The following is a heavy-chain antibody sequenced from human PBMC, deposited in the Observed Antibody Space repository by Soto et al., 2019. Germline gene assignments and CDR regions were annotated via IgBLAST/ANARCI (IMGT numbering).Heavy chain of an antibody. CDR3: AREPLYGDYSVWYFDL. CDR1: GFTFSDYY. J-gene: IGHJ2*01. CDR2: ISSSGSTI. D-gene: IGHD4-17*01. V-gene: IGHV3-11*01. Sequence: QVQLVESGGGLVKPGGSLRLSCAASGFTFSDYYMSWIRQAPGKGLEWVSYISSSGSTIYYADSVKGRFTISRDNAKNSLYLQMNSLRVEDTAVYYCAREPLYGDYSVWYFDLWGRGTLVTVSS.